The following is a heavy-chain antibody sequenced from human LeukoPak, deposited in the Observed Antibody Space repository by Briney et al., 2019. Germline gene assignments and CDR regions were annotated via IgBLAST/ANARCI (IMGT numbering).Heavy chain of an antibody. CDR3: ARDPVTDPITVFGPLLGHLFAP. J-gene: IGHJ5*02. CDR2: ISSSSSYI. V-gene: IGHV3-21*01. Sequence: GGSLRLSCAASGFTFSSYSMNWVRQAPGKGLEWVSSISSSSSYIYYADSVKGRFTISRDNAKNSLYLQMNSLRAEDTAVYYCARDPVTDPITVFGPLLGHLFAPWGQGTRVPVSS. CDR1: GFTFSSYS. D-gene: IGHD3-3*01.